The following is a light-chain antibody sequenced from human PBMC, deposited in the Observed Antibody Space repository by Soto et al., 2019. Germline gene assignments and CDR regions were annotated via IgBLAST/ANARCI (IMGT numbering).Light chain of an antibody. Sequence: AIQMTQSPSSLSASVGDRVTITCRASQDIRNELGWYQQKPGTAPKVLIYAASHLRSGVPSRFSGSGSGTDFTLTISSLQPEDFATYYCRQDYNYPRTFGQGTKVE. CDR2: AAS. CDR3: RQDYNYPRT. CDR1: QDIRNE. V-gene: IGKV1-6*01. J-gene: IGKJ1*01.